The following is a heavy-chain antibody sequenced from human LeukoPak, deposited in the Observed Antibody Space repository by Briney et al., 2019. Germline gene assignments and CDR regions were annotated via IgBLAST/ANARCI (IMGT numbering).Heavy chain of an antibody. CDR2: MNPNSGNT. V-gene: IGHV1-8*01. D-gene: IGHD2-2*01. J-gene: IGHJ5*02. CDR1: GYTFTSYD. Sequence: ASVKVSCKASGYTFTSYDINWVRQAPGQGLEWMGWMNPNSGNTGYAQKFQGRVTMTRNTSISTAYMELSSLRSEDTAVYYCARAGYCSSTSCYADWSWFDPWGQGTLVTVSS. CDR3: ARAGYCSSTSCYADWSWFDP.